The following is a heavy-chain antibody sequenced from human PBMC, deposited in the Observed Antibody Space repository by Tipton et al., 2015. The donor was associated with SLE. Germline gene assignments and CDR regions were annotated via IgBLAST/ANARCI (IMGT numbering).Heavy chain of an antibody. D-gene: IGHD5-12*01. Sequence: VQLVQSGAEMRKPGESLKISCKTSGYSFNSYWIGWVRQLPGKGLEWMGVIYPADSDTRYSPSFQGHVTISADTSSDTAYLQWSSLKASDSAMYYCARRPSGYFPFETWGQGTLVTVSS. CDR1: GYSFNSYW. J-gene: IGHJ5*02. CDR3: ARRPSGYFPFET. V-gene: IGHV5-51*03. CDR2: IYPADSDT.